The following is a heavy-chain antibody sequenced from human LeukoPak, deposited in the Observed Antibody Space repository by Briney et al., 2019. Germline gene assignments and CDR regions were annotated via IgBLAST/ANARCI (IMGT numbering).Heavy chain of an antibody. CDR1: GGSISDYY. V-gene: IGHV4-59*08. J-gene: IGHJ4*02. CDR3: ATYTRHCSGGTCYSIDY. CDR2: VYYSGST. D-gene: IGHD2-15*01. Sequence: SETLSLTCTVSGGSISDYYWNWIRQPPGRGLEWIGYVYYSGSTNYNPSLKSRVTISLDTSNNQFSLKLSSVTAADTAIYYCATYTRHCSGGTCYSIDYWGLGTLVTVSS.